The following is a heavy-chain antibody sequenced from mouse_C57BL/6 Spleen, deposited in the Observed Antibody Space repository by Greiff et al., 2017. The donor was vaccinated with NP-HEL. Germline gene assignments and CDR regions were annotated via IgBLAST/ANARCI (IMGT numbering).Heavy chain of an antibody. CDR1: GFTFSDYY. D-gene: IGHD1-1*01. CDR3: ARLDYGSSHFAY. Sequence: EVKLVESEGGLVQPGSSMKLSCTASGFTFSDYYMAWVRQVPEKGLEWVANINYDGSSTYYLDSLKSRFIISRDNAKNILYLQMSSLKSEDTATYYCARLDYGSSHFAYWGQGTLVTVSA. V-gene: IGHV5-16*01. J-gene: IGHJ3*01. CDR2: INYDGSST.